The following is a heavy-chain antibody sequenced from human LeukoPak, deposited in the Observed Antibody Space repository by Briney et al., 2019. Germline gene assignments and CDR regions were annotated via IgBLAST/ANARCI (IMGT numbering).Heavy chain of an antibody. Sequence: SVKVSCKASGGTFSSYAISWVRQAPGQGLVWMGGIIPIFGTANYAQKFQGRVTITADESTSTAYMELSSLRSDDTAVYYCAREKDYVWGSYRYHAFDIWGQGTMVTVSS. CDR3: AREKDYVWGSYRYHAFDI. CDR2: IIPIFGTA. D-gene: IGHD3-16*02. CDR1: GGTFSSYA. J-gene: IGHJ3*02. V-gene: IGHV1-69*13.